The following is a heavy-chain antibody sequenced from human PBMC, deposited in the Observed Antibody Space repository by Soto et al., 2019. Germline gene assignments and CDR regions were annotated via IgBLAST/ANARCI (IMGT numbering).Heavy chain of an antibody. V-gene: IGHV3-21*01. CDR2: ISSTTNYI. CDR3: ARESEDLTSNFDY. J-gene: IGHJ4*02. Sequence: EVQLVESGGGLVKPGGSLRLSCAASGFTFTRYSMNWVRQAPGKGLEWVSSISSTTNYIYYADSMKGRFTASRDNAKNSVYLDMNSLSAEDTAVYYCARESEDLTSNFDYWGQGTLVTVSS. CDR1: GFTFTRYS.